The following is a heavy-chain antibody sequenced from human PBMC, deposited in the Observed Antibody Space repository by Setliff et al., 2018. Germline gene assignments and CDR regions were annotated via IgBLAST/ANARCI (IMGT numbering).Heavy chain of an antibody. CDR3: ASGREAAQGEDYYYYIDV. D-gene: IGHD6-6*01. CDR1: GGSFSAYY. J-gene: IGHJ6*03. CDR2: INHSGST. Sequence: PSETLSLTCAVYGGSFSAYYWSWIRQPPGKGLEWIGEINHSGSTNYNPSLKSRVTISVDTSKNQFSLKLSSVTAADTAVYYCASGREAAQGEDYYYYIDVWGKGTTVTVSS. V-gene: IGHV4-34*01.